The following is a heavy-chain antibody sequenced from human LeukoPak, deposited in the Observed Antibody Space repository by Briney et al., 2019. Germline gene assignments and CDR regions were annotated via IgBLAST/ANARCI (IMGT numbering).Heavy chain of an antibody. CDR3: AKDTDYDSSGGFDY. CDR2: ISWNSGSI. Sequence: GRSLRLSCAASGFTFDDYATHWVRQAPGKGLEWVSGISWNSGSIGYADSVKGRFPISRDNAKNSLYLQMNSLRAEDMALYYCAKDTDYDSSGGFDYWGQGTLVTVSS. V-gene: IGHV3-9*03. CDR1: GFTFDDYA. J-gene: IGHJ4*02. D-gene: IGHD3-22*01.